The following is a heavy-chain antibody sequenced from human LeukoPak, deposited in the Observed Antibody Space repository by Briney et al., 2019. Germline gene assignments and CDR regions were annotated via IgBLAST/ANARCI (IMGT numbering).Heavy chain of an antibody. Sequence: GALRLSCAASGFTLSGYWMNWVRQAPGKGLEWVSHINSGSSTIYYADSVKGRFTISRDNAGNSLYLQMNSLRDEDTAVYYCARVLLERPGIDSFDMWGQGTMVTVSS. D-gene: IGHD1-1*01. J-gene: IGHJ3*02. CDR2: INSGSSTI. CDR3: ARVLLERPGIDSFDM. V-gene: IGHV3-48*02. CDR1: GFTLSGYW.